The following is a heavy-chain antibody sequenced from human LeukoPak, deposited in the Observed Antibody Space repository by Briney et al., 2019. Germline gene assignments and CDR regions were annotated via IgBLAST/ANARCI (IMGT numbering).Heavy chain of an antibody. Sequence: GGSLRLSCAASGFTFSSYAMHWVRQAPGKGLEYVSGIRSNGRRTYYANSVKGRFTISRDNYNNMVDLQMGSLRPEAMAVYYCAREGAATPLDHWGEGSLVTVSS. CDR2: IRSNGRRT. J-gene: IGHJ4*02. CDR1: GFTFSSYA. D-gene: IGHD2-15*01. V-gene: IGHV3-64*01. CDR3: AREGAATPLDH.